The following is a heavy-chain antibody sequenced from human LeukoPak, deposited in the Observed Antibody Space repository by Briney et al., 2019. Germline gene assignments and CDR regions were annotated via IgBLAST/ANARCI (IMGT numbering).Heavy chain of an antibody. J-gene: IGHJ6*03. CDR2: INQSGST. V-gene: IGHV4-34*01. CDR3: ARGELVIVPAVNYYYYYMDV. Sequence: PSETPSLTCAVYGGSFSGYYWSWIRQPPGKGLEWIGEINQSGSTNYNPSLKSRVTISVDTSKNQFSLKLSSVTAADTAVYYCARGELVIVPAVNYYYYYMDVWGKGTTVTVSS. CDR1: GGSFSGYY. D-gene: IGHD2-2*01.